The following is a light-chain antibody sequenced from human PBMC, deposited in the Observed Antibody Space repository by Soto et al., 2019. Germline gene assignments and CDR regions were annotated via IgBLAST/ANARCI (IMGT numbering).Light chain of an antibody. CDR3: CSSAGTHTYV. Sequence: QSALTQPRSVSGSPGQSVTFSCTGTSSDVGGYDSVSWYQQHPGQAPKLMIYDVTGRPSGVPDRFSASKSGNTASLTISGLQAEDEADYYCCSSAGTHTYVFGTGTKLTVL. CDR1: SSDVGGYDS. V-gene: IGLV2-11*01. CDR2: DVT. J-gene: IGLJ1*01.